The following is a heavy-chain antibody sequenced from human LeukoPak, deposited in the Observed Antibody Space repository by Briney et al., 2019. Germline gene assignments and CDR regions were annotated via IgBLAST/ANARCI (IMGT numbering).Heavy chain of an antibody. D-gene: IGHD3-3*02. Sequence: GGSLRLSCAASGFTFSSYWMNWVRQAPGKGLEGVANIKQDGSDKYYVDSVKGRFTVSRDNAKNSLYLQINSLRAEDTAVYYCARDSISSPYSFDYWGQGTLVTVSS. V-gene: IGHV3-7*01. CDR2: IKQDGSDK. CDR1: GFTFSSYW. CDR3: ARDSISSPYSFDY. J-gene: IGHJ4*02.